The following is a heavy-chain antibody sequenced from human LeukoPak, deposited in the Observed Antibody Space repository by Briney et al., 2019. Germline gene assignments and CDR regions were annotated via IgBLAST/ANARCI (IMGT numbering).Heavy chain of an antibody. CDR3: ARVATGAKPFDP. Sequence: SETLSLTCTVSGASVSNYYWSWIRQPQEKELEWIGYVSNSGSTDYHPSLKSRVTISVDTSKNLFFRKLSSVTAADTAVYYCARVATGAKPFDPWGQGTLVTVSS. J-gene: IGHJ5*02. V-gene: IGHV4-59*02. CDR1: GASVSNYY. D-gene: IGHD1-7*01. CDR2: VSNSGST.